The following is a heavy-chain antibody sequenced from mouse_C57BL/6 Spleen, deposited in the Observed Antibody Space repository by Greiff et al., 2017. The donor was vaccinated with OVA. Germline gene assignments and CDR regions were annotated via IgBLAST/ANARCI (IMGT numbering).Heavy chain of an antibody. J-gene: IGHJ3*01. Sequence: EVKVEESGGGLVKPGGSLKLSCAASGFTFSSYAMSWVRQTPEKRLEWVATISDGGSYTYYPDNVKGRFTISRDNAKNNLYLQMSHLKSEDTAMYYCARGGYKAWFAYWGQGTLVTVSA. V-gene: IGHV5-4*03. D-gene: IGHD2-2*01. CDR3: ARGGYKAWFAY. CDR1: GFTFSSYA. CDR2: ISDGGSYT.